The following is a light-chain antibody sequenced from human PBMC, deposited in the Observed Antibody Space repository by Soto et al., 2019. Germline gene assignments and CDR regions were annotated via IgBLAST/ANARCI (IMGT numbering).Light chain of an antibody. CDR1: QSVRSSY. CDR3: QQYGDSPQT. J-gene: IGKJ5*01. Sequence: ENVLTQSPGTLSLSPGQRATLSCRASQSVRSSYLAWYQQKPGQAPRLLLYGASSRATGIPDRFSGSGSGTDFTLTIDRLEIEDFAVYYWQQYGDSPQTFGQGTRLEI. V-gene: IGKV3-20*01. CDR2: GAS.